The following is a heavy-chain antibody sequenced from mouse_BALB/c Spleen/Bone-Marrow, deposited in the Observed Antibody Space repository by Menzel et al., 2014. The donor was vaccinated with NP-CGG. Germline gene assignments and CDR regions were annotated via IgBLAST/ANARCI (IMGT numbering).Heavy chain of an antibody. D-gene: IGHD6-1*01. CDR3: TRRSLLSDYYALDY. Sequence: VKLMESGAELVKPGASVKLSCKASGYTFTSFYMYWVKQRPGQGLEWIGDINPSNGCTNFNEKFRKKATLTVDTSSSTAYMEFSSLTSEDSAVYYCTRRSLLSDYYALDYWGQGTSVTVSS. V-gene: IGHV1S81*02. J-gene: IGHJ4*01. CDR2: INPSNGCT. CDR1: GYTFTSFY.